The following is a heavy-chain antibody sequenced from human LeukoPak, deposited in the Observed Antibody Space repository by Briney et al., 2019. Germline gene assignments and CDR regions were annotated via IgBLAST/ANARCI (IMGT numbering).Heavy chain of an antibody. CDR3: AAIRGYSYGTYYYYMDV. J-gene: IGHJ6*03. V-gene: IGHV1-58*02. Sequence: SVKVSCKASGFTFTSSAMQWVRQARGQRLEWIGWIVVGSGNTNYAQKFQERVTITRDMSTSTAYMELSSLRSEDTAVYYCAAIRGYSYGTYYYYMDVWGKGTTVTISS. CDR2: IVVGSGNT. D-gene: IGHD5-18*01. CDR1: GFTFTSSA.